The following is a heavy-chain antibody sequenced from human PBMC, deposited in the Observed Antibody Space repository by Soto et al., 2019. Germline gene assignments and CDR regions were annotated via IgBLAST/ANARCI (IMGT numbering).Heavy chain of an antibody. CDR3: ARDSRACSSTSCYIYRGYYYYGMDV. CDR2: IYYSGST. Sequence: SETLSLTCTVSGGSISSGDYYWSWIRQPPGKGLEWIGYIYYSGSTYYNPSLKSRVTISVDTSKNQFSLKLSSVTAADTAVYYCARDSRACSSTSCYIYRGYYYYGMDVWGQGTTVTVSS. J-gene: IGHJ6*02. D-gene: IGHD2-2*02. CDR1: GGSISSGDYY. V-gene: IGHV4-30-4*01.